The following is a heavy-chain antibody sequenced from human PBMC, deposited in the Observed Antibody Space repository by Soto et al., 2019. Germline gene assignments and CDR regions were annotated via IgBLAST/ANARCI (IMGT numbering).Heavy chain of an antibody. CDR1: GDSLNSYY. V-gene: IGHV4-4*08. CDR3: ARGSGDYFTLNI. Sequence: SETLSLTCTVSGDSLNSYYWNWVRQPPGKGLEWIAYISTSGTTNYRPSLKSRVTMSIDSSKNQFSLKLTSVTAADTAVYYCARGSGDYFTLNIWGQGTMVTVSS. J-gene: IGHJ3*02. D-gene: IGHD1-26*01. CDR2: ISTSGTT.